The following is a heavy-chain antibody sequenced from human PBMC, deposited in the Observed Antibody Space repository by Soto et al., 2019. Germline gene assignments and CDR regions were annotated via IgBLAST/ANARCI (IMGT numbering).Heavy chain of an antibody. V-gene: IGHV1-69*08. CDR2: IIPILGIT. J-gene: IGHJ4*02. CDR3: ARDISGSYYW. D-gene: IGHD3-10*01. Sequence: QVQLVQSGAEVKKPGSSVKVSCKASGGTFSSYTISWVRQAPGQGLEWMGRIIPILGITNYAQKFQGRVTITADKSTSTAYMELSSLRSDDTAVYYCARDISGSYYWWGQGTLVTVSS. CDR1: GGTFSSYT.